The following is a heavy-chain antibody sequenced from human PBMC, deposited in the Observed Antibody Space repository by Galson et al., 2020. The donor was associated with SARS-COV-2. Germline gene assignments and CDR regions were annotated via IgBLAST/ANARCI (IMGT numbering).Heavy chain of an antibody. V-gene: IGHV5-51*01. CDR3: ARVGTSSSGWEAYYFDY. J-gene: IGHJ4*02. D-gene: IGHD6-19*01. CDR2: IYPGDSDT. CDR1: GYSFTSYW. Sequence: GESLKISCKGSGYSFTSYWIGWVRQMPGKGLEWMGIIYPGDSDTRYSPSFQSQVTISADKSISTAYLQWSSLKASDTAMYYCARVGTSSSGWEAYYFDYWGQGTLVTVSS.